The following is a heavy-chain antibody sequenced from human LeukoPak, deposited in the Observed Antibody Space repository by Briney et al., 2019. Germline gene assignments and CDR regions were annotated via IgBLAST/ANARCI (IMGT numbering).Heavy chain of an antibody. J-gene: IGHJ4*02. CDR2: IYMNGST. D-gene: IGHD5-18*01. CDR1: GGSISSYY. Sequence: SETLSLTCTVSGGSISSYYWSWIRQPAGKGLEWIGRIYMNGSTNYNPSLKSRITMSVDTSKNQFSLKLSSVTAADTAMYYCARRGDTAMAIDYWGQGTLVTVSS. CDR3: ARRGDTAMAIDY. V-gene: IGHV4-4*07.